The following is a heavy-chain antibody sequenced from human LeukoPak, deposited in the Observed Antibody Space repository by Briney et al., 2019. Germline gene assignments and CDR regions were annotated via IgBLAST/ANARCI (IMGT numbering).Heavy chain of an antibody. CDR2: IKQDGSEK. CDR1: GFTFSNYW. V-gene: IGHV3-7*01. CDR3: AKEAGLNWFDP. J-gene: IGHJ5*02. Sequence: PGGSLRLSCAASGFTFSNYWMSWVRQAPGKGLEWVANIKQDGSEKYYADSVKGRFTISRDNSKNTLYLQMNSLRAEDTAVYYCAKEAGLNWFDPWGQGTLVTVSS.